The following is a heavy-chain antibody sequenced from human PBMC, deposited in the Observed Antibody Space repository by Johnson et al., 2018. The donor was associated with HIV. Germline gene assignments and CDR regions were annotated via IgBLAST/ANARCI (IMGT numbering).Heavy chain of an antibody. CDR1: GFTFSDYY. Sequence: QEKLVESGGGVVQPGGSLRLSCAASGFTFSDYYMSWIRQAPGTGLEWVAIISYDGSNKYYADSVKGRFTISRDNSKNTLYLQMNSLRAEDTAVYYCASPGTVVTGLAFDIWGQGTMVTVSS. V-gene: IGHV3-30*03. CDR2: ISYDGSNK. J-gene: IGHJ3*02. D-gene: IGHD4-23*01. CDR3: ASPGTVVTGLAFDI.